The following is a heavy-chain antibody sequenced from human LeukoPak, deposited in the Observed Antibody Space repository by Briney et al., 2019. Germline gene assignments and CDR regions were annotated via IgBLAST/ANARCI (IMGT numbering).Heavy chain of an antibody. CDR3: ARHGQVVGKDSYSDL. D-gene: IGHD2-2*01. Sequence: PSETLSLTCTVSSGSISSGDYYWSWIRQPPGKGLEWIGYIYYSGSTYYNPSLKSRVTISVDTSKNQFSLKLSSVTAADTTVYYCARHGQVVGKDSYSDLWGRGTLVTVSS. CDR2: IYYSGST. J-gene: IGHJ2*01. V-gene: IGHV4-30-4*01. CDR1: SGSISSGDYY.